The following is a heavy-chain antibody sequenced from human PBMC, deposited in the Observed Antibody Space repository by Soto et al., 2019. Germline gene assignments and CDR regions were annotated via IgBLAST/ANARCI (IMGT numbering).Heavy chain of an antibody. V-gene: IGHV3-30-3*02. Sequence: SLRLSCAASGFTLSSFAMHWVRQAPGKGLEWVATTSYDGLNTFYGESVRGRFSISRDTSKNTLFLQMDGLKTEDTAVYFCAKSSSGLRDYFDSWGRGTLVTVSS. CDR2: TSYDGLNT. D-gene: IGHD3-10*01. CDR3: AKSSSGLRDYFDS. J-gene: IGHJ4*02. CDR1: GFTLSSFA.